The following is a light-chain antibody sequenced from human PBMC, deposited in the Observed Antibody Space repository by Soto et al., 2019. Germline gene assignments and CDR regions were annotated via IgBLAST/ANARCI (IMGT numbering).Light chain of an antibody. J-gene: IGKJ2*01. CDR1: QSVSIW. Sequence: DIQMTQSPSSLSASVVDRVTITCRATQSVSIWLAWYQHKPGKAPKLLIYDASTLESGVPSRFSGSGSGTEFTLTISSLQPDDFATYYCQQYGGTYTFGQGTKLEI. V-gene: IGKV1-5*01. CDR3: QQYGGTYT. CDR2: DAS.